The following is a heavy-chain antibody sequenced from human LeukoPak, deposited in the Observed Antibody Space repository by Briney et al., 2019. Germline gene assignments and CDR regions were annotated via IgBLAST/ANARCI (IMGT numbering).Heavy chain of an antibody. V-gene: IGHV3-23*01. CDR2: ISASGGST. J-gene: IGHJ5*02. D-gene: IGHD1-14*01. CDR3: ARDLNRNWFDP. Sequence: GGSLRLSCVDPGFTFSSYDMSWVRQIPGKGLEWVSAISASGGSTYYADSVKGRFTISRDNSKSTLYLQMNSQRAEDTAIFYCARDLNRNWFDPWGQGTLVTVSS. CDR1: GFTFSSYD.